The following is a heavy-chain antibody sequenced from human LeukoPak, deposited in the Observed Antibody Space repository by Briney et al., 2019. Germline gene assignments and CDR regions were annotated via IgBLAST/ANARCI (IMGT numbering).Heavy chain of an antibody. CDR3: ARDGGYCSGGSCQGFDP. CDR2: IYYSGST. D-gene: IGHD2-15*01. J-gene: IGHJ5*02. V-gene: IGHV4-31*03. CDR1: GGSISSGGYY. Sequence: PSETLSLTCTVSGGSISSGGYYWSWIRQHPGKGLEWIGYIYYSGSTYYNPSPKSRVTISVDTSKNQFSLKLSSVTAADTAVYYCARDGGYCSGGSCQGFDPWGQGTLVTVSS.